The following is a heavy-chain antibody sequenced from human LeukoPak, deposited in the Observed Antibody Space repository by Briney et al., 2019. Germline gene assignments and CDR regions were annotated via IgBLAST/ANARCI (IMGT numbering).Heavy chain of an antibody. CDR3: ARGLSSSSGFGY. D-gene: IGHD6-6*01. V-gene: IGHV4-59*01. CDR2: IYYSGST. Sequence: SETLSLTCTVYGGSISSYNWSWIRQPPGKGLEWIGYIYYSGSTNYNPSLKSRVTISVDTSKNQFSLKLSSVTAADTAVYYCARGLSSSSGFGYWGQGTLVTVSS. J-gene: IGHJ4*02. CDR1: GGSISSYN.